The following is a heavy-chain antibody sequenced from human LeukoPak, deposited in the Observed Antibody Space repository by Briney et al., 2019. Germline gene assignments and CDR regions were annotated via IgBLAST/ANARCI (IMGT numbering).Heavy chain of an antibody. J-gene: IGHJ4*02. D-gene: IGHD6-19*01. CDR1: GFTFRSYW. CDR3: ARDSGTGSAWYPFDY. V-gene: IGHV3-74*03. CDR2: INSDGSTT. Sequence: GGSLRLSCAASGFTFRSYWMQWVRQAPGKGLVWVSRINSDGSTTAYADSVKGRFTISRDNAENTLYLQMNSLRAEDTAVYYCARDSGTGSAWYPFDYWGQGTLVTVSS.